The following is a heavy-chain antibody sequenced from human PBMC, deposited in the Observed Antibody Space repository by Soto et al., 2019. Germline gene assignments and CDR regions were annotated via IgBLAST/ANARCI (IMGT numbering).Heavy chain of an antibody. V-gene: IGHV4-31*03. Sequence: ASETLSLTCSVPSDSMTSGGYYWSWIRQHPGKGREWSGYIYSNGATYYNPSLKSRVTISVDTSKNQFSLNLTSVTAADTAVYYCARRGGSSSGYYYYAMDVWGQGTTVTVSS. J-gene: IGHJ6*02. CDR3: ARRGGSSSGYYYYAMDV. D-gene: IGHD6-6*01. CDR2: IYSNGAT. CDR1: SDSMTSGGYY.